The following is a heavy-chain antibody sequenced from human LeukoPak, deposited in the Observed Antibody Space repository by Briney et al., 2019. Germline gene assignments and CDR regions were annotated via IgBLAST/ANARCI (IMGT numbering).Heavy chain of an antibody. D-gene: IGHD4-23*01. V-gene: IGHV4-34*01. CDR1: GGSFSGYY. CDR3: ARDRLRWLRVPNAFDI. CDR2: INHSGST. Sequence: PSETLSLTCAVYGGSFSGYYWSWIRQPPGKGLEWIGEINHSGSTNYNPSLKSRVTISVDTSKNQFSLRLSSVTAADTAVYYCARDRLRWLRVPNAFDIWGQGTMVTVSS. J-gene: IGHJ3*02.